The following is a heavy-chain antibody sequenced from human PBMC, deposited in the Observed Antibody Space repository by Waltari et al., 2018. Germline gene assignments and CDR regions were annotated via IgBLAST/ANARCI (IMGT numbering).Heavy chain of an antibody. CDR1: GDSINSGNYF. CDR3: AKGAGPPWFDP. CDR2: IEARGNT. Sequence: QVQLQESGPGLVKPSESVSLTYTVSGDSINSGNYFWSWIRQPAGKGLEWIGRIEARGNTNYSPSLRSRVTISVDTSQNQFSLQLRSVTAADTAVYYCAKGAGPPWFDPWGQGVMVTVSS. V-gene: IGHV4-61*02. J-gene: IGHJ5*02.